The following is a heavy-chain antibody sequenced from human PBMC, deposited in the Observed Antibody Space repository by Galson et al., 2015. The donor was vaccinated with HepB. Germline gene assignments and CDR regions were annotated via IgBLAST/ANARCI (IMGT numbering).Heavy chain of an antibody. Sequence: SLRLSCAASGFTFSDHYMDWVRQAPGKGLEWVGRTRNKADTYTTQYAASVKGRFTISRDDSKNSLYLQMNSLKTEDTAVYYCARESTNSYGSESVYYFDNWGQGTLVTVSS. D-gene: IGHD3-10*01. CDR2: TRNKADTYTT. V-gene: IGHV3-72*01. J-gene: IGHJ4*02. CDR1: GFTFSDHY. CDR3: ARESTNSYGSESVYYFDN.